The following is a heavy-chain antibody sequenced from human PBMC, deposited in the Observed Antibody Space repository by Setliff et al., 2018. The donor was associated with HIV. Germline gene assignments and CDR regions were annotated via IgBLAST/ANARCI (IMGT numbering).Heavy chain of an antibody. D-gene: IGHD6-13*01. V-gene: IGHV1-46*01. J-gene: IGHJ3*02. CDR3: ARDIAAAGNAFDM. Sequence: ASVKVSCKASGYTFTSYYMHWVRQAPGQGLEWMGIINPSGGSTYYAQKFQGRVTMARATSTTTVYMELTSLRSEDTAVYYCARDIAAAGNAFDMWGQGTMVTVSS. CDR2: INPSGGST. CDR1: GYTFTSYY.